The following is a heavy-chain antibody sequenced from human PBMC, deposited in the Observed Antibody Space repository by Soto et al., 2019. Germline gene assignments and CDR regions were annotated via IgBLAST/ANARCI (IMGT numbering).Heavy chain of an antibody. J-gene: IGHJ5*02. Sequence: QVQLQESGPGLVNPSETLSLTCTVSGGSVTSSTSSWAWVRQPPGKGLHWIGTIFYGHGTYYNPSIESRVTISLDTAKIQFSLEPTSVTAADTAVYYCARQPTGYPNWFDAWGRGILVIVSS. V-gene: IGHV4-39*01. CDR1: GGSVTSSTSS. D-gene: IGHD3-9*01. CDR2: IFYGHGT. CDR3: ARQPTGYPNWFDA.